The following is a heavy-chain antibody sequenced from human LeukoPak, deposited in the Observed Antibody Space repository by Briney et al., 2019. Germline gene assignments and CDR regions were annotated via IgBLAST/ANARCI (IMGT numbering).Heavy chain of an antibody. CDR2: ISYDGSKK. Sequence: PGGSLRLSCTASEFTFSSYGMHWVRQAPGKGLEWVAVISYDGSKKYYADSVKGRFTISRDNSKNTLYLQMNSLRAEDTAVYYCAKASGSFALDIWGQGTMVTVSS. CDR3: AKASGSFALDI. CDR1: EFTFSSYG. V-gene: IGHV3-30*18. D-gene: IGHD1-26*01. J-gene: IGHJ3*02.